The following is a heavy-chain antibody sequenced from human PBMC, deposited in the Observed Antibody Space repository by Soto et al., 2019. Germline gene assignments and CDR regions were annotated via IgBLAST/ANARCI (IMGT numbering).Heavy chain of an antibody. D-gene: IGHD6-13*01. CDR3: AISKSIAAAGMGVTGDWFYP. CDR2: IYYSGST. V-gene: IGHV4-59*01. CDR1: GGSISSYY. J-gene: IGHJ5*02. Sequence: SETLSLTCTVSGGSISSYYWSWIRQPPGKGLEWIGYIYYSGSTNYNPSLKSRVTISVDTSKNQFSLKLSSVTAADTAVYYCAISKSIAAAGMGVTGDWFYPWGQGTLVTVSS.